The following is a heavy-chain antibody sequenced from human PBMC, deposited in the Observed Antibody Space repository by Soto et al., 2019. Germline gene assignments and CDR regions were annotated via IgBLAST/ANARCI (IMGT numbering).Heavy chain of an antibody. Sequence: GESLKISCKGSGYGFTSYWISWVRQMPGKGLEWMGRIDPSDSYTNYSPSFQGHVTISADKSISTAYLQWSSLKASDTAMYYCARHGIAARDWFDPWGQGTLVTVSS. CDR2: IDPSDSYT. CDR1: GYGFTSYW. V-gene: IGHV5-10-1*01. CDR3: ARHGIAARDWFDP. D-gene: IGHD6-6*01. J-gene: IGHJ5*02.